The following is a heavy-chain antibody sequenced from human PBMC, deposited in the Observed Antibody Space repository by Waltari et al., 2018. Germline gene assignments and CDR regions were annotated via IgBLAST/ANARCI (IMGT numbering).Heavy chain of an antibody. J-gene: IGHJ6*02. CDR2: LGTA. Sequence: LGTANYAQKFQGRVTITADESTSTAYMELSSLRSEDTAVYYCARGEVVIGMDVWGQGTTVTVSS. D-gene: IGHD2-21*01. V-gene: IGHV1-69*11. CDR3: ARGEVVIGMDV.